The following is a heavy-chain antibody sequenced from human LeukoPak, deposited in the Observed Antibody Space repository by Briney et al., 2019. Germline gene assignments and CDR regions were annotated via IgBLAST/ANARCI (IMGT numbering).Heavy chain of an antibody. CDR3: ARSFSYDYVWGSPETGDY. D-gene: IGHD3-16*01. V-gene: IGHV3-48*03. Sequence: GGSLRLSCAASGFTFSSYGMSWVRQAPGEGLEWVSYISSSGSTIYYADSMKGRFTISRDNAKNSLYLQMNSLRAEDTAVYYCARSFSYDYVWGSPETGDYWGPGNLVTVSS. CDR1: GFTFSSYG. CDR2: ISSSGSTI. J-gene: IGHJ4*01.